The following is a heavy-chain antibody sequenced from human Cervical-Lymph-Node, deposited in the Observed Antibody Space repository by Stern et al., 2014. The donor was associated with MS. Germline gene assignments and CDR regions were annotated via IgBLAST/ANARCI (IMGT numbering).Heavy chain of an antibody. V-gene: IGHV3-21*01. D-gene: IGHD3-16*01. CDR3: ATDAWGTSWSPLMDN. CDR2: VSSGCTYI. CDR1: GFTFSRYT. Sequence: EVQLGQSGGGLVKPGGSLRLSCAASGFTFSRYTMNWVRQAPGKGLEWVSSVSSGCTYIYYAGSVKVRFTISRDNAKNSLYLQMTSLRAEDTAVYYCATDAWGTSWSPLMDNWGQGTLVTVSP. J-gene: IGHJ4*02.